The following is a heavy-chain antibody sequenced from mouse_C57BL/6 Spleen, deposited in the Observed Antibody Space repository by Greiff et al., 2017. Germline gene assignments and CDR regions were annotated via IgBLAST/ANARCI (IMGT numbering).Heavy chain of an antibody. D-gene: IGHD4-1*01. V-gene: IGHV1-80*01. CDR2: IYPGDGDT. CDR3: ARAVWDGTDD. CDR1: GYAFSSYW. Sequence: QVQLQQSGAELVKPGASVKISCNASGYAFSSYWMNWVKQRPGKGLEWIGQIYPGDGDTNYNGKFKGKATLTADKSSSKAYMQLSSLTSEDSAVDFCARAVWDGTDDWGQGTTLTVSS. J-gene: IGHJ2*01.